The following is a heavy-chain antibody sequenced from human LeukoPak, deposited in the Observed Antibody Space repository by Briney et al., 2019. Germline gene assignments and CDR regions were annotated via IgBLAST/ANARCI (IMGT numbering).Heavy chain of an antibody. V-gene: IGHV4-39*01. Sequence: SETLSLTCTVSGGSISSSSYYWGWIRQPPGKGLEWIGSIYYSGSTYDNPSLKSRVTISVDTSKNQFSLKLGSVTAADTAVYYCARVLIAVDAFDIWGQGTMVTVSS. J-gene: IGHJ3*02. D-gene: IGHD6-19*01. CDR2: IYYSGST. CDR1: GGSISSSSYY. CDR3: ARVLIAVDAFDI.